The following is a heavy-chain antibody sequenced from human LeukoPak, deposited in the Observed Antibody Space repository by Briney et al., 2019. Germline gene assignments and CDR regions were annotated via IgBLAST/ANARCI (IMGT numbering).Heavy chain of an antibody. CDR1: GSTFSSYA. CDR2: IIPIFGTA. Sequence: SVKVSCKASGSTFSSYAISWVRQAPGQGLEWMGGIIPIFGTANYAQKFQGRVTITADESTSTAYMELSSLRSEDTAVYYCAREDSSGYYPKLGPWGQGTLVTVSS. D-gene: IGHD3-22*01. J-gene: IGHJ5*02. CDR3: AREDSSGYYPKLGP. V-gene: IGHV1-69*13.